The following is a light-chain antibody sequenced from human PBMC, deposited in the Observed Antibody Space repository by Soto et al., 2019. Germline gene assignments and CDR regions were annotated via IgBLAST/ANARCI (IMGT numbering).Light chain of an antibody. Sequence: EIVLTQSPGTLSLSPGDRATLSCSASQSVRSSHLAWYQQKPGQAPRLIIYGASSRATGIPDRFSGSGSGTDFTLTISRLEPEDFAVYYCQQYGSSPLTFGGGTKVDIK. CDR3: QQYGSSPLT. J-gene: IGKJ4*01. V-gene: IGKV3-20*01. CDR1: QSVRSSH. CDR2: GAS.